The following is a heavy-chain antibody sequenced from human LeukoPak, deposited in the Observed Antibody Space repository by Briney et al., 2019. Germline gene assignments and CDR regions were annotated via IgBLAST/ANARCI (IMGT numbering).Heavy chain of an antibody. CDR3: AKDFYYDSSGYGYFDY. Sequence: GGSLRLSCEASGFPFSSYAMTWVRQAPGKGLEWVSAISGSGGSTYYADSVKGRFTISRDNSKNTLYLQMNSLRAEDTAVYYCAKDFYYDSSGYGYFDYWGQGTLVTVSS. CDR1: GFPFSSYA. CDR2: ISGSGGST. D-gene: IGHD3-22*01. V-gene: IGHV3-23*01. J-gene: IGHJ4*02.